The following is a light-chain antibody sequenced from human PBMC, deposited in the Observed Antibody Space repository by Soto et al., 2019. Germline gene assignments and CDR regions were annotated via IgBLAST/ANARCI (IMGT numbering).Light chain of an antibody. J-gene: IGLJ1*01. CDR3: CSYAGSSTYV. CDR1: SSDVGSYNL. Sequence: QSVLTQPASVSGSPGQSITISCTGTSSDVGSYNLVSWYQQHPHKAPKLMIYEGSKRPSGVSNRFSGSKSGNTASLTISGLQAEDEADYYCCSYAGSSTYVFGTGTKLTVL. V-gene: IGLV2-23*01. CDR2: EGS.